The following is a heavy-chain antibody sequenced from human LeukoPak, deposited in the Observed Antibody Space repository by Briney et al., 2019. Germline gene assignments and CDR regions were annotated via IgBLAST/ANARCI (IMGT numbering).Heavy chain of an antibody. V-gene: IGHV1-3*01. CDR3: ARGVGYNYGLYYQYGMDV. Sequence: GASVKVSCKASGYTFTSYAMHWVRQAPGQRLEWMGWINAGNGNTQNSQNFQGRVTITRDTSASTAYMELSSLRSEDTAVYYCARGVGYNYGLYYQYGMDVWGQGTTVTVSS. CDR1: GYTFTSYA. CDR2: INAGNGNT. J-gene: IGHJ6*02. D-gene: IGHD5-18*01.